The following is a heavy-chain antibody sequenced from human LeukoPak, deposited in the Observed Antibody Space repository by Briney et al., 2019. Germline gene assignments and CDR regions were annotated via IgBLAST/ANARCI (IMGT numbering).Heavy chain of an antibody. V-gene: IGHV3-21*01. Sequence: PGGSLRLSCAAAGFFVSSYTMDWVRQAPGKGLEWVSIISSSSSYIYYADSVKGRFTISRDNAKNALYLQMNSLRVEDTAVYYCARDGRCGGDCYASWGQGTLVTVSS. D-gene: IGHD2-21*02. J-gene: IGHJ4*02. CDR2: ISSSSSYI. CDR3: ARDGRCGGDCYAS. CDR1: GFFVSSYT.